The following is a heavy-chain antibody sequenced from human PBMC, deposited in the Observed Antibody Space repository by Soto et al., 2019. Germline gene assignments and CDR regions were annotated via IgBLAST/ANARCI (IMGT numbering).Heavy chain of an antibody. CDR1: GFSLITNGVG. CDR2: IFWDDDK. V-gene: IGHV2-5*02. D-gene: IGHD1-26*01. CDR3: AQSAKWTDYFDY. Sequence: QITLKESGPTLVKPKQTLTLTCNFSGFSLITNGVGVGWIRQPPGKALEWLALIFWDDDKHYSPSLMNRLTITKDTSKNQVVLTMTNMDPVDTATYYCAQSAKWTDYFDYWGQGTLVTVS. J-gene: IGHJ4*02.